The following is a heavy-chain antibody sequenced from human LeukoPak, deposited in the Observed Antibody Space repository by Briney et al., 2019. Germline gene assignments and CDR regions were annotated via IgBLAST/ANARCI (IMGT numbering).Heavy chain of an antibody. V-gene: IGHV5-51*01. CDR1: GYSFTTYW. CDR3: ARRGSGYDY. J-gene: IGHJ4*02. Sequence: GDSLKISCKGSGYSFTTYWIGWVRQLPGKGLEWMGIIFPGNSDTTYSPSFQGQVTISADKSISTAYLQWSSLKASDTAMYYCARRGSGYDYWGRGTLVTVSS. CDR2: IFPGNSDT. D-gene: IGHD3-3*01.